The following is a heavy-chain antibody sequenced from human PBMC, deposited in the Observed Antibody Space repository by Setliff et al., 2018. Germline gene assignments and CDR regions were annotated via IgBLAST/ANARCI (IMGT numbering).Heavy chain of an antibody. CDR3: ARAAARAEYSDTSAYLPFDF. J-gene: IGHJ4*02. CDR2: VYHSGSS. CDR1: GYPISRGFY. V-gene: IGHV4-38-2*02. Sequence: PSETLSLTCTVSGYPISRGFYWGWIRQSPGKGLERIGSVYHSGSSYQNPSLRSRIAVSVDTSKNQFSLRLNSVTAADTAVYFCARAAARAEYSDTSAYLPFDFWGLETLVTVSS. D-gene: IGHD3-16*01.